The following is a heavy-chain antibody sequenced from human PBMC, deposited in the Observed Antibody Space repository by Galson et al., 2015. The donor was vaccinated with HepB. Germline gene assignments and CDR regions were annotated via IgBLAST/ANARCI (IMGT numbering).Heavy chain of an antibody. CDR2: IYPGDSDT. V-gene: IGHV5-51*01. CDR1: GYSFTSYW. D-gene: IGHD3-22*01. CDR3: ARHWGSYYDSRNAFDY. J-gene: IGHJ4*02. Sequence: QSGAEVKKPGESLKISCKGSGYSFTSYWIGWVRQMPGKGLEWMGIIYPGDSDTRYSPSFQGQVTISADKSISTAYLQWSSLKASDTAMYYCARHWGSYYDSRNAFDYWGQGTLVTVSS.